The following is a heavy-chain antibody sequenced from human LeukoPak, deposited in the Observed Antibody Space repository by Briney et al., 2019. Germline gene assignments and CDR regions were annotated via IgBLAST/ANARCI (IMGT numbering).Heavy chain of an antibody. Sequence: AGGSLRLSCAASGFTFSSYAMSWVRQAPGKGLEWVSAISGSGGSTYYADSVKGRFTISRDNSKNTLYLQMNSLRAEDTAVYYCARGSSRYFDYWGQGTLVTVSS. D-gene: IGHD3-10*01. CDR3: ARGSSRYFDY. V-gene: IGHV3-23*01. CDR1: GFTFSSYA. CDR2: ISGSGGST. J-gene: IGHJ4*02.